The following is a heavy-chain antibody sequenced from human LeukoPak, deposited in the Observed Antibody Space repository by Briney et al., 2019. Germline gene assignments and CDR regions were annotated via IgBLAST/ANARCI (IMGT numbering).Heavy chain of an antibody. D-gene: IGHD1-26*01. Sequence: GALVKVSCKASGYTFTGYYMHWVRQAPGQGLEWMGWINPNSGGTNYAQKFQGRVTMTRDTSISTAYMELSRLRSDDTAVYYCARAPSGVWELLDYWGQGTLVTVSS. CDR1: GYTFTGYY. CDR3: ARAPSGVWELLDY. V-gene: IGHV1-2*02. CDR2: INPNSGGT. J-gene: IGHJ4*02.